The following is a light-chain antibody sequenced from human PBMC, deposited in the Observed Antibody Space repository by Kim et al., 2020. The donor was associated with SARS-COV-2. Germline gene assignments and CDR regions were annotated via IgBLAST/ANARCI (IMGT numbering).Light chain of an antibody. Sequence: PGERATLYCRASHSVSSSLLWNQQKPGQAPRPLVYDASNRATGVPARFSGSGSGTDFTLTISSLEPEDFAVHYCQHRGNWPPFGQGTKVDIK. CDR2: DAS. CDR1: HSVSSS. V-gene: IGKV3-11*01. J-gene: IGKJ1*01. CDR3: QHRGNWPP.